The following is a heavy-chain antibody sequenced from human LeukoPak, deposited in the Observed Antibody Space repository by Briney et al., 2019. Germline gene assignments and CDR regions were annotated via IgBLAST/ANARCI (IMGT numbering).Heavy chain of an antibody. Sequence: ASVKVSCKASGYTFTSYGISWVRQAPGQGLEWVGWISAYNGNTNYAQKLQGRVTMTTDTSTSTAYMELRSLRSDDTAVYYCARDRPSDYDFWSGSEARDYWGQGTLVTVSS. CDR1: GYTFTSYG. CDR3: ARDRPSDYDFWSGSEARDY. D-gene: IGHD3-3*01. J-gene: IGHJ4*02. CDR2: ISAYNGNT. V-gene: IGHV1-18*01.